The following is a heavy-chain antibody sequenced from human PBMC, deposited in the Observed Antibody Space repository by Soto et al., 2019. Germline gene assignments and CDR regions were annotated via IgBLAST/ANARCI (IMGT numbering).Heavy chain of an antibody. V-gene: IGHV4-4*02. CDR1: SGSISSSNW. J-gene: IGHJ6*03. D-gene: IGHD6-19*01. Sequence: QVQLQESGPGLVQPSGTLSLTCAVSSGSISSSNWWSWVRQPPGKGLEWIGEIYHSGSTNYNPSLKSRVTISVDKSKNQFSLKLSSVTAADTAVYYCARGLSYSSGWSDSYYYYYYMDVWGKGTTVTVSS. CDR3: ARGLSYSSGWSDSYYYYYYMDV. CDR2: IYHSGST.